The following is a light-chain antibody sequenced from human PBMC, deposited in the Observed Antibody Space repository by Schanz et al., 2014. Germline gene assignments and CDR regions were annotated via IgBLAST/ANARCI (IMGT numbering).Light chain of an antibody. Sequence: QSVLTQPRSVSGSPGQSVTISCTGSSSDVGGHNFVSWYQQYPGKAPKLMMYEVSKRPSGVPDRFSGSKSGNTASLTISGLQAEDEADYYCCSYAGSNTLVFGGGTKLTVL. J-gene: IGLJ2*01. CDR3: CSYAGSNTLV. CDR2: EVS. CDR1: SSDVGGHNF. V-gene: IGLV2-11*01.